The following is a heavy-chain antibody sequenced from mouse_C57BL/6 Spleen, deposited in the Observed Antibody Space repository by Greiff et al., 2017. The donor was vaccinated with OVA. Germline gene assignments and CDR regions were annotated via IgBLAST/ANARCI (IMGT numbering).Heavy chain of an antibody. V-gene: IGHV1-55*01. CDR1: GYTFTSYW. CDR3: ARYYFDY. Sequence: QVQLQQPGAELVKTGASVKMSCKASGYTFTSYWITWVKQRPGQGLEWIGDIYPGSGSTNYTEKFKSKSTLTVDTSSSTAYMQLSSLTSEDSAVYYCARYYFDYWGQGTTLTVSS. CDR2: IYPGSGST. J-gene: IGHJ2*01.